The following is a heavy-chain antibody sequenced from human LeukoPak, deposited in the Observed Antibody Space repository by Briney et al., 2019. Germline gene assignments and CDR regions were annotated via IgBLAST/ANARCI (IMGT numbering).Heavy chain of an antibody. D-gene: IGHD2-2*01. CDR3: ARADCSSTSCPKEGAFDI. V-gene: IGHV3-23*01. CDR1: GFTFSSYA. J-gene: IGHJ3*02. Sequence: GGSLRLSCAASGFTFSSYAMSWVRQAPGKGLEWVSASSGSGGSTYYADSVKGRFTISRDNSKNTLYLQMNSLRAEDTAVYYCARADCSSTSCPKEGAFDIWGQGTMVTVSS. CDR2: SSGSGGST.